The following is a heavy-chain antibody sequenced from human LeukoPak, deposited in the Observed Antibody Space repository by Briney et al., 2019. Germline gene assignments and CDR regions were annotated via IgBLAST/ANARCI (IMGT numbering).Heavy chain of an antibody. Sequence: SETLSLTCTVSGGSISSYYWSWIRQPPGKGLEWIGHIYYSGSTNYNPSLKSRVTISVDTSKNQFSLKLSSVTAADTAVYYCARLGIAAAGNVYYYYYGMDVWGQGTTVTVSS. V-gene: IGHV4-59*08. CDR1: GGSISSYY. D-gene: IGHD6-13*01. CDR2: IYYSGST. CDR3: ARLGIAAAGNVYYYYYGMDV. J-gene: IGHJ6*02.